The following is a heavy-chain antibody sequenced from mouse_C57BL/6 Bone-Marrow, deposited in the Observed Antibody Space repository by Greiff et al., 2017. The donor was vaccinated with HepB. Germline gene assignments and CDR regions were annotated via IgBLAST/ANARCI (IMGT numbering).Heavy chain of an antibody. CDR2: IWTGGGT. Sequence: VMLVESGPGLVAPSQSLSITCTVSGFSLTSYAISWVRQPPGKGLEWLGVIWTGGGTNYNSALKSRLSISKDNSKSQVFLKMNSLQTDDTARYYCARNGYGSSWCYAMDYWGQGTSVTVSS. CDR1: GFSLTSYA. J-gene: IGHJ4*01. D-gene: IGHD1-1*01. CDR3: ARNGYGSSWCYAMDY. V-gene: IGHV2-9-1*01.